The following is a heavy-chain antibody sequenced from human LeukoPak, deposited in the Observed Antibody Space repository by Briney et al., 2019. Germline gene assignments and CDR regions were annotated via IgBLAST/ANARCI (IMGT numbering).Heavy chain of an antibody. V-gene: IGHV3-48*01. Sequence: GGSLRLSCAASAFSLSAYNMNWVRQAPGQGLEWVSYITSDSSTMFYADSVKGRFTASRDNAESSMYLQMNSLRAEDTAVYYCANENYYGSGSYADHWGQGTLVTVSS. CDR1: AFSLSAYN. CDR2: ITSDSSTM. D-gene: IGHD3-10*01. CDR3: ANENYYGSGSYADH. J-gene: IGHJ4*02.